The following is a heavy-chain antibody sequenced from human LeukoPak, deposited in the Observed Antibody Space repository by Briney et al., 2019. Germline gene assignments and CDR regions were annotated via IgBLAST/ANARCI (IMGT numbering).Heavy chain of an antibody. J-gene: IGHJ5*02. V-gene: IGHV4-34*09. Sequence: PSETLSLTCAVYGGSFSGYYWSWIRQPPGKGLEWIGYIYYSGSTYYNPSLKSRVTISVDTSKNQFSLKLSSVTAADTAVYYCARGTLPLDWFDPWGQGTLVTVSS. CDR2: IYYSGST. CDR1: GGSFSGYY. CDR3: ARGTLPLDWFDP.